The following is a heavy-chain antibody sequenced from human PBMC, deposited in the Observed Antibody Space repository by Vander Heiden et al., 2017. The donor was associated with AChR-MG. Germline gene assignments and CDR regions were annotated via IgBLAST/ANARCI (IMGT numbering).Heavy chain of an antibody. J-gene: IGHJ6*02. CDR1: GNTFTSSE. D-gene: IGHD1-26*01. V-gene: IGHV1-8*01. CDR2: MNPNSGNT. Sequence: QVQLVQPGAEVKKPGASVKVSCKASGNTFTSSEINWVRQATGQGLEWMGWMNPNSGNTGYAQKFQGRVTMTRNTSISTAYMELSSLRSEDTAVYYCARYSGSLYYYYYGMDVWGQGTTVTVSS. CDR3: ARYSGSLYYYYYGMDV.